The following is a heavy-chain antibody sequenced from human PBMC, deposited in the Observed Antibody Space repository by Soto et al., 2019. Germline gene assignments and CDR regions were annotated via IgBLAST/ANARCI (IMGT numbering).Heavy chain of an antibody. D-gene: IGHD1-1*01. J-gene: IGHJ3*01. Sequence: DVQLVESGGGLIQPGESLRLSCVAFGLTVXXTKYVAWVRQAPXXGLEWVSALYDVFGSFYADSVKGRFTTSSDRSRSTVYLQMNDLRPDDTAVYYCASWREREHAFDVWGQGTAVIVSP. CDR2: LYDVFGS. V-gene: IGHV3-53*01. CDR1: GLTVXXTKY. CDR3: ASWREREHAFDV.